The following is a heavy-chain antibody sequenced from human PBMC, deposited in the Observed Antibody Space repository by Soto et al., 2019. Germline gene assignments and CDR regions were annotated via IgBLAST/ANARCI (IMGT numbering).Heavy chain of an antibody. CDR1: GYTFTSYG. D-gene: IGHD3-16*02. CDR3: ARRMITFGGVIVIAFDI. J-gene: IGHJ3*02. V-gene: IGHV1-18*01. CDR2: ISAYNGNT. Sequence: QVQLVQSGAEVKKPGASVKVSCKASGYTFTSYGISWVRQAPGQGLEWMGWISAYNGNTNYAQKLQGRVTMTTDTSXSXXYMELRSLRSDDTAVYYCARRMITFGGVIVIAFDIWGQGTMVTVSS.